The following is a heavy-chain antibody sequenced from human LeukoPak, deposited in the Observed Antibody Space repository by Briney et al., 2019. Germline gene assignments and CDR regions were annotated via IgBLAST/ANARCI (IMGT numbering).Heavy chain of an antibody. Sequence: GGSLRLSCAASGFTFSTYAVNWVRQAPGKGLEWVSTISGSGGSTYYADSVKGRFTISRDNSKNTLYLQMNSLRAEDTAVYYCAKVGDIVFGRLFDYWGQGTLVTVSS. CDR2: ISGSGGST. D-gene: IGHD5-12*01. V-gene: IGHV3-23*01. J-gene: IGHJ4*02. CDR3: AKVGDIVFGRLFDY. CDR1: GFTFSTYA.